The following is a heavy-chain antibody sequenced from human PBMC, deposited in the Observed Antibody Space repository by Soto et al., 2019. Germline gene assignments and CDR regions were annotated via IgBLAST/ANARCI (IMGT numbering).Heavy chain of an antibody. CDR2: ISYDGSNK. V-gene: IGHV3-30-3*01. Sequence: GGSLRLSCAASGFTFSSYAMHWVRQAPGKGLEWVAVISYDGSNKYYADSVKGRFTISRDNSKNTLYLQMNSLRAEDTAVYYCARVVKGVGATYYYYYYGMDVWGQGTTVTVSS. J-gene: IGHJ6*02. CDR1: GFTFSSYA. D-gene: IGHD1-26*01. CDR3: ARVVKGVGATYYYYYYGMDV.